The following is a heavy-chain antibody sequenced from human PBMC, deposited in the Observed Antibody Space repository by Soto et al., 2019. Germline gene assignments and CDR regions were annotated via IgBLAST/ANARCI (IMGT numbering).Heavy chain of an antibody. D-gene: IGHD3-3*01. CDR2: ISCSDGKT. J-gene: IGHJ4*02. V-gene: IGHV3-23*01. CDR1: GVTGSRYA. Sequence: GGSLMLSCTASGVTGSRYAMNSVRKAPGKGLEWVSTISCSDGKTFYADSVKGRFSISRDTSQSTLYLQMNSLRADDTAMYYCARWSYLDYWGQGTRVTVSS. CDR3: ARWSYLDY.